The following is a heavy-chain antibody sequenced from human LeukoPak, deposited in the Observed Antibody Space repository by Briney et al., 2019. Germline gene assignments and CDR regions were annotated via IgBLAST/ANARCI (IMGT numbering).Heavy chain of an antibody. V-gene: IGHV1-24*01. CDR3: ATDFRYYGSGSENI. J-gene: IGHJ4*02. D-gene: IGHD3-10*01. CDR2: FDPEDGET. CDR1: GYTLTELS. Sequence: ASVKVSCKVSGYTLTELSMYWVRQAPGKGLEWIGGFDPEDGETIYAQKFQGRVTMTEDTSTDTAYMELSSLRSEDTAVYYCATDFRYYGSGSENIWGQGTLVTVSS.